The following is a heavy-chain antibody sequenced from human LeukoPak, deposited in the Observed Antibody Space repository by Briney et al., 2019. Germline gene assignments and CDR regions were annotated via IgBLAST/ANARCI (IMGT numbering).Heavy chain of an antibody. V-gene: IGHV4-4*07. J-gene: IGHJ6*03. CDR3: ARDNTAAGHYYYYMDV. Sequence: SETLSLTCTVSGGSISSYYWSWIRQPAGKGLEWIGRIYTSGSTNYNPSLKSRVTMSVDTSKNQFSLKLSSVTAADTAVYYCARDNTAAGHYYYYMDVWGKGTTVTVSS. D-gene: IGHD6-13*01. CDR1: GGSISSYY. CDR2: IYTSGST.